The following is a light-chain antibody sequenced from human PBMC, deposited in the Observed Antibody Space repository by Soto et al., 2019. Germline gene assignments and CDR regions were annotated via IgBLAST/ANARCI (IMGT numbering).Light chain of an antibody. J-gene: IGKJ4*01. CDR2: AAS. CDR3: LQAYNYPLT. Sequence: AIQMTQSPSSLSASVGDRGTLTCRASQGIRNDLGWYQQKPGKAPKLLIYAASSLQSGVPSTFSGSGSGTDFTLTISSLQPEDFATYYCLQAYNYPLTFGGGTKVDIK. CDR1: QGIRND. V-gene: IGKV1-6*01.